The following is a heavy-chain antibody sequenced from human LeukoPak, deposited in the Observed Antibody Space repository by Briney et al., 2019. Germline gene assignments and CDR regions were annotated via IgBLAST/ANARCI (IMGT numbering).Heavy chain of an antibody. Sequence: GGSLRLSCAASGFNFDDYAMHWVRQAPGKGLEWVSGISWNSGRIGYADSVKGRFTISRDSAKNSLYLQMNSLRAEDTALYYCAKSLRYFDWLSYAFDYWGQGTLVTVSS. J-gene: IGHJ4*02. CDR1: GFNFDDYA. CDR3: AKSLRYFDWLSYAFDY. CDR2: ISWNSGRI. D-gene: IGHD3-9*01. V-gene: IGHV3-9*01.